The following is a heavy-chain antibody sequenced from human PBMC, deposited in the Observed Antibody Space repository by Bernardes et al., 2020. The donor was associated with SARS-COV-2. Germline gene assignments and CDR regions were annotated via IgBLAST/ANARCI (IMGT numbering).Heavy chain of an antibody. CDR1: GFTFSNYA. Sequence: GGSLRLSRAVSGFTFSNYAMDWVRQAPGKGLEWVSTISNSGGGTFYADSVKGRFTISRDNAKNTLYLQMSSLRAEDTAVYYCARRIDYWGQGTLVTVSS. CDR3: ARRIDY. V-gene: IGHV3-23*01. CDR2: ISNSGGGT. J-gene: IGHJ4*02.